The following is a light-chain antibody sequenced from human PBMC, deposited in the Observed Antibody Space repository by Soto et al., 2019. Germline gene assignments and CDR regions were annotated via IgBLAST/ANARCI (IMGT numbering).Light chain of an antibody. CDR3: LLSYSGAWV. CDR1: TGAVTSGHW. CDR2: DIS. Sequence: QTVVTQEPSLTVSPGGTVTVTCGSSTGAVTSGHWPYWFQQKPGQAPRILIYDISSKHSWTPARFSGSLLGGKAALTLSGAQPEDEAEYYCLLSYSGAWVFGGGTKVTVL. V-gene: IGLV7-46*01. J-gene: IGLJ3*02.